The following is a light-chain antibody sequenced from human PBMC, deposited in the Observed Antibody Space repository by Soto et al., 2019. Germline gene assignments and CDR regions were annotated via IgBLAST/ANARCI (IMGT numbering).Light chain of an antibody. Sequence: QTVVTQEPSFSVSPGGTVTLTCGLTSGSVSTSYYPSWYQQTPGQAPRTLIYSTNTRSTGVPDRFSGSILGNTAALTITGAQADDECDYLCALYVGSGTVVFGGGTKVTVL. V-gene: IGLV8-61*01. CDR1: SGSVSTSYY. CDR3: ALYVGSGTVV. J-gene: IGLJ2*01. CDR2: STN.